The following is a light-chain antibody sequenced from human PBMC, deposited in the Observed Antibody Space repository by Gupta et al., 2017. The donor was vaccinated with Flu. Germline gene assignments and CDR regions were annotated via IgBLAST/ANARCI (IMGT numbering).Light chain of an antibody. CDR2: AAS. V-gene: IGKV1-5*03. Sequence: DIQMTQSPSTLSASVGDSVTITCRASQTITNWLAWYQQKPGKAPKLLLYAASTLESGVPSRFSGSGSGTEFTLTITSLQPDDFATYYCQQYNSFPYTFGQGTKLEIK. CDR1: QTITNW. CDR3: QQYNSFPYT. J-gene: IGKJ2*01.